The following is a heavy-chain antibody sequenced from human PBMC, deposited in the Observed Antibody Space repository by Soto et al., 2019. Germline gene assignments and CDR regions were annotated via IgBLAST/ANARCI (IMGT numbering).Heavy chain of an antibody. CDR3: ARRFCRGGSCYSSFDY. CDR2: IYNSGGT. J-gene: IGHJ4*02. V-gene: IGHV4-59*08. D-gene: IGHD2-15*01. CDR1: GGSVNSYD. Sequence: SETLSLTCGVSGGSVNSYDWSWIRQPPGKELEWIGYIYNSGGTDYNPSLKSRVTISEDTSKNQFSLKLTSVTATDTAVYYCARRFCRGGSCYSSFDYWGQGTLVTVSS.